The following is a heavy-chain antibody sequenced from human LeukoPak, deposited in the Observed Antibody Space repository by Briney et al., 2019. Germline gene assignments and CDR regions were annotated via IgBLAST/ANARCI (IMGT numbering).Heavy chain of an antibody. Sequence: TPSETLSLTCAVYGGSFSGYYWSWIRQPLGKGLEWIGEINHSGSTNYNPSLKSRVTISVDTSKNQFSLKLSSVTAADTAVYYCAANYGGDFDAWGQGTLVTVSS. CDR3: AANYGGDFDA. CDR1: GGSFSGYY. V-gene: IGHV4-34*01. J-gene: IGHJ5*02. D-gene: IGHD1-7*01. CDR2: INHSGST.